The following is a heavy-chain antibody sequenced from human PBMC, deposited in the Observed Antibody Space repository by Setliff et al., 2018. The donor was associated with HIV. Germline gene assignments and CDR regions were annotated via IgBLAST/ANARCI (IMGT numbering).Heavy chain of an antibody. Sequence: TQSLTCTVSGGSVNSATYYWSWIRQHPGKGLEWIGYIDYSGSAFYNPSLKSRITISVDTSKNQFSLRMKSVTAADTAMYYCAREGKTAMVTKYFDYWGQGTMVTVSS. J-gene: IGHJ4*02. D-gene: IGHD5-18*01. CDR2: IDYSGSA. V-gene: IGHV4-31*03. CDR3: AREGKTAMVTKYFDY. CDR1: GGSVNSATYY.